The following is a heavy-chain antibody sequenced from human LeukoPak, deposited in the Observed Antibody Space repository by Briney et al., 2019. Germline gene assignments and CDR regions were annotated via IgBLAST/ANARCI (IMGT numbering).Heavy chain of an antibody. V-gene: IGHV3-23*01. Sequence: PGGSLRLSCAASGFTFSSYVMSWIREAPGKGLDWVSSISGSGSTTYYADTVKGRFTIPRDNSKNTLYLQMNSLRGEDTALYYCAKTGGTYYGSDYWGQGTLVTVSS. CDR1: GFTFSSYV. CDR2: ISGSGSTT. CDR3: AKTGGTYYGSDY. J-gene: IGHJ4*02. D-gene: IGHD1-26*01.